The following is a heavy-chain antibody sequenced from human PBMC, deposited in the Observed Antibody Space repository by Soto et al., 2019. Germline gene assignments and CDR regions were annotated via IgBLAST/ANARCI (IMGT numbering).Heavy chain of an antibody. Sequence: XSVKVSSNASGYTFTSYGISLVRHSPGQGLEWMGWISAYNGNTNYAQKLQGRVTMTTDTSTSTAYMELRSLRSDDTDVYYCARGGIYYDSSGYPGWLDYWGQGTLVTVSS. CDR1: GYTFTSYG. J-gene: IGHJ4*02. CDR2: ISAYNGNT. CDR3: ARGGIYYDSSGYPGWLDY. V-gene: IGHV1-18*01. D-gene: IGHD3-22*01.